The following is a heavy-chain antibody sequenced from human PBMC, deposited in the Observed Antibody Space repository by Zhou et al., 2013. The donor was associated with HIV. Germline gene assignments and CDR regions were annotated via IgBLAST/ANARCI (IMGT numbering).Heavy chain of an antibody. CDR3: AKPTGVGGTMWSCFQH. D-gene: IGHD1-1*01. J-gene: IGHJ1*01. CDR1: GFTFSNYG. V-gene: IGHV3-30*02. Sequence: VQLVESGGGVVQPGGSLRLSCATSGFTFSNYGMHWVRQAPGKGLEWVAFIRSDGGNKYYADSVNGRFTISRDNSENTLYLQMNSLRPEDTAVYYCAKPTGVGGTMWSCFQHWGQGTLITVSS. CDR2: IRSDGGNK.